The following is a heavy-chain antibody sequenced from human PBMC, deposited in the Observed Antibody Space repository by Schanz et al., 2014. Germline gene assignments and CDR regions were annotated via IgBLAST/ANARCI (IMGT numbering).Heavy chain of an antibody. Sequence: QVHLVQSGAEVKRPGSSVKVSCKASGVSFTSSTVSWVRQAPGQGLEWVGRIILMSGMAYYSQKFQGRVILTEDTSTRTIYMELRSLKSEDTAVFFCVKDQVEGVWGQGTLVTVSS. D-gene: IGHD1-26*01. CDR1: GVSFTSST. J-gene: IGHJ4*01. CDR2: IILMSGMA. CDR3: VKDQVEGV. V-gene: IGHV1-69*08.